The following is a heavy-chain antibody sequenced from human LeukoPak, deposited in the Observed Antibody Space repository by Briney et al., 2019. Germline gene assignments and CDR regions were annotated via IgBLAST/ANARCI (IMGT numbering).Heavy chain of an antibody. CDR2: IIPIFGTA. V-gene: IGHV1-69*06. D-gene: IGHD6-13*01. J-gene: IGHJ6*04. Sequence: SVKVSCKASGGTFSSYAISWVRQAPGQGLEWMGGIIPIFGTANYAQKFQGRVTITADKSTSTAYMELSSLRSEDTAVYYCASPHSTRFGPLDVWGKGTTVTVSS. CDR1: GGTFSSYA. CDR3: ASPHSTRFGPLDV.